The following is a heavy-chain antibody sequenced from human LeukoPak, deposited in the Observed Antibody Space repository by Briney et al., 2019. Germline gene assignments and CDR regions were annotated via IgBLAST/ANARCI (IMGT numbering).Heavy chain of an antibody. CDR1: GFTFSDYY. CDR3: ARAREGGYGPETVDS. Sequence: PGGSLRLSCAASGFTFSDYYMSWIRQAQGNGLEWLSIISDTSTYTNYADSVKGRFTISRDNAKNSLYLQLNSLRVEDTAVYYCARAREGGYGPETVDSWGQGTLVTVSS. CDR2: ISDTSTYT. D-gene: IGHD5-18*01. J-gene: IGHJ4*02. V-gene: IGHV3-11*06.